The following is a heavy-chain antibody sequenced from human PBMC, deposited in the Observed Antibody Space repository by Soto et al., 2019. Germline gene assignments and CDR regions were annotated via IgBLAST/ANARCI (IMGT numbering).Heavy chain of an antibody. J-gene: IGHJ3*02. Sequence: GASVKVSCKVSGYTLTELSMHWVRQAPGKGLEWMGGFDPEDGETIYAQKFQGGVTMTEDTSTDTAYMELSSLRSEDTAVYYCATDLGYGRVSAFDIWGQGTMVTVSS. D-gene: IGHD5-18*01. CDR2: FDPEDGET. CDR1: GYTLTELS. CDR3: ATDLGYGRVSAFDI. V-gene: IGHV1-24*01.